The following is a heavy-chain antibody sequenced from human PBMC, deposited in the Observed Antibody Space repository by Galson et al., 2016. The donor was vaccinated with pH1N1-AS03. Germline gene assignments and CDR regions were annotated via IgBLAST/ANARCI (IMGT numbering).Heavy chain of an antibody. CDR2: ISGGGGST. J-gene: IGHJ4*02. D-gene: IGHD3-10*01. Sequence: SLRLSCAASGFSFDSYAMSWVRQAPGKGLQWVSAISGGGGSTYFADSVKGRFTISRDNSKNTLYLQMNSLTAEDTAVYYCAKDVGTYHGSGGSYFDNWGQGTLVTVSP. CDR1: GFSFDSYA. CDR3: AKDVGTYHGSGGSYFDN. V-gene: IGHV3-23*01.